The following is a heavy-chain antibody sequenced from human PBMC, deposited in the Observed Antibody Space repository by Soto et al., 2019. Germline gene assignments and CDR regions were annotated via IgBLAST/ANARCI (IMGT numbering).Heavy chain of an antibody. CDR3: ARDRGGFCSGGSCSYYGMDV. CDR1: GFTFSSYE. J-gene: IGHJ6*02. CDR2: ISSSGSTI. Sequence: EVQLVESGGGLVQPGGSLRLSCAASGFTFSSYEMNWVRQAPGQGLEWVSYISSSGSTIYYADSVKGRFTISRDNANNSLYLQMNSLRAEDTAVYYCARDRGGFCSGGSCSYYGMDVWSQGTTVTVSS. V-gene: IGHV3-48*03. D-gene: IGHD2-15*01.